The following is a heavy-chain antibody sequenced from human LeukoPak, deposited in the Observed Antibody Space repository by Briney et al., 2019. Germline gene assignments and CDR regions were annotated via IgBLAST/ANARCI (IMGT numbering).Heavy chain of an antibody. Sequence: GSSVKVSCKASGGTFSSYAISWVRQAPGQGLEWMGGIIPIFGTANYAQKFQGRVTITADKSSSTAYMELSSLRSEDTAVYYCARDHGVYYYDSSGVYYMDVWGKGTTVTVSS. D-gene: IGHD3-22*01. V-gene: IGHV1-69*06. CDR3: ARDHGVYYYDSSGVYYMDV. J-gene: IGHJ6*03. CDR1: GGTFSSYA. CDR2: IIPIFGTA.